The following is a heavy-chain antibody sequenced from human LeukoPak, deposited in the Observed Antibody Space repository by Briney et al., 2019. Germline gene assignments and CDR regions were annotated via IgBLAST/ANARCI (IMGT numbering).Heavy chain of an antibody. Sequence: GGSLRLSCAGSAFTFSSYWMSWVRQAPGKGPEWVANIKDDGSEKYYLDSVKGRFTISRDNAKNSLYLQMNSLRAEDTAVYYCARGLLGGTGDFFYWGQGTLVTVSS. CDR1: AFTFSSYW. D-gene: IGHD7-27*01. V-gene: IGHV3-7*01. CDR3: ARGLLGGTGDFFY. J-gene: IGHJ4*02. CDR2: IKDDGSEK.